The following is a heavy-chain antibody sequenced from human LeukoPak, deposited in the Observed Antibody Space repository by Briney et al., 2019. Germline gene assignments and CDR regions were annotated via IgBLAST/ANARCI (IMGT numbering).Heavy chain of an antibody. Sequence: GASVKVSCKASGYTFTGYYMHWVRQAPGQGLEWMGWINPNSGGTNYAQNFQGRVTMTGDTSISTAYMELSSLRSDDTAVYYCARGGYWYFDLWGRGTLLTVSS. CDR1: GYTFTGYY. V-gene: IGHV1-2*02. CDR3: ARGGYWYFDL. CDR2: INPNSGGT. J-gene: IGHJ2*01.